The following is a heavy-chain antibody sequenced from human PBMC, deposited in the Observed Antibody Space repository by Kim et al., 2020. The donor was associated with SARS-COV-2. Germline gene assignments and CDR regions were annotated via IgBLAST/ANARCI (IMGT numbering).Heavy chain of an antibody. J-gene: IGHJ1*01. D-gene: IGHD6-19*01. CDR3: AKDMTIAVAGDFQH. Sequence: ADSVKGRFTISRDNAKNSLYLQMNSLRAEDTALYYCAKDMTIAVAGDFQHWGQGTLVTVSS. V-gene: IGHV3-9*01.